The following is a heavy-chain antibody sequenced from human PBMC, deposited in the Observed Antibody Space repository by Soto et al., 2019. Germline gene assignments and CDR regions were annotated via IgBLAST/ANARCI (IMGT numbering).Heavy chain of an antibody. D-gene: IGHD3-22*01. CDR3: AKDGVDYYDSSGYFFGAFDI. CDR1: GFTFSSYA. J-gene: IGHJ3*02. CDR2: IRGRGGSK. V-gene: IGHV3-23*01. Sequence: PGGSLRLSCAASGFTFSSYAMSWVRQAPGKGLKWVPAIRGRGGSKYYADTVKGRFTISRDNSKNTLYLQMNSLRAEDTAVYYCAKDGVDYYDSSGYFFGAFDIWGQGTMVTVSS.